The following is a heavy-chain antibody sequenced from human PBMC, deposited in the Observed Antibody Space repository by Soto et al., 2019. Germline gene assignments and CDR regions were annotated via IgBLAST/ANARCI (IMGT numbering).Heavy chain of an antibody. V-gene: IGHV4-59*01. CDR3: ARDGHGDYGY. J-gene: IGHJ4*02. CDR2: IYYSGST. Sequence: QVQLQESAPGLVKPSETLSLTCTVSGGSISSYYWSWIRQPPGKGLEWIGYIYYSGSTNYNPSLKSRVTISVDTSKNQFSLKLSSVTAADTAVYYCARDGHGDYGYWGQGTLVTVSS. D-gene: IGHD4-17*01. CDR1: GGSISSYY.